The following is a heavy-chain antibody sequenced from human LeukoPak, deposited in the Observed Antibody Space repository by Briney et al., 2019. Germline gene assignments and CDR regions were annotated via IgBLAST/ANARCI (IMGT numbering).Heavy chain of an antibody. CDR2: IRYDGYNK. V-gene: IGHV3-33*01. D-gene: IGHD3-10*01. CDR1: GFIFSNYG. J-gene: IGHJ4*02. Sequence: PGGSLRLSCAASGFIFSNYGMHWVRQAPGKGLEWVAGIRYDGYNKFYADSAKGRFTISRDNSKNTLYLQMSSLRAEDTALYYCARVSHYGSGHYYTLAYWGQGTLVTVSS. CDR3: ARVSHYGSGHYYTLAY.